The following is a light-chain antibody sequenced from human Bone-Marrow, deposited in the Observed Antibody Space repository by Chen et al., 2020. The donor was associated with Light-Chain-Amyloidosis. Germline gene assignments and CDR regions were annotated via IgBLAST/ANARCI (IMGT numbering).Light chain of an antibody. CDR2: GSS. V-gene: IGKV3-20*01. Sequence: EIVLTQSPGTLSLSPGEGANLSCRASQTISSNYLTWDQQKFGQAPRLLIYGSSSRATGIPARFTGSGSGTDFTLTINRLEPEDFAMYYCQQYGTSPLTFGGGTKVEIK. CDR1: QTISSNY. J-gene: IGKJ4*01. CDR3: QQYGTSPLT.